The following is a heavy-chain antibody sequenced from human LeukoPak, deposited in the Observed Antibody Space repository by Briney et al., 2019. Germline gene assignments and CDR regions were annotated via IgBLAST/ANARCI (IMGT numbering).Heavy chain of an antibody. Sequence: ASVKVSCKASGYTFITYGISWVRQAPGQGLEWMGWISAYNGNTDYAQNLQGRVTMTTDTSTSTAYMELSSLRSEDTAVYYCARLGLVATHADYWGQGTLVTVSS. CDR3: ARLGLVATHADY. CDR1: GYTFITYG. D-gene: IGHD5-12*01. J-gene: IGHJ4*02. V-gene: IGHV1-18*01. CDR2: ISAYNGNT.